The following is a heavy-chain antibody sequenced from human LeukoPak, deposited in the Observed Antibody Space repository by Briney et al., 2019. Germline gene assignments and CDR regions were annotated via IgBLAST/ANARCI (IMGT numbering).Heavy chain of an antibody. D-gene: IGHD4-17*01. Sequence: ASVKVSCKAPGGTLSSYAISWVRQAPGQGLEWMGRIIPMFGIATYAQKFQGRVTITADKSTSTAYMEVSSLSSEDTAVYYCARESRDDYGDYVTDFWAQGTLVTVSS. CDR2: IIPMFGIA. J-gene: IGHJ4*02. CDR1: GGTLSSYA. V-gene: IGHV1-69*04. CDR3: ARESRDDYGDYVTDF.